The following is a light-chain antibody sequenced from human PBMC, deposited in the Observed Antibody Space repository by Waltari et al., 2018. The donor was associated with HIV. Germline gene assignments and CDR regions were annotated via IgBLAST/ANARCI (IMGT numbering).Light chain of an antibody. V-gene: IGLV2-14*01. CDR3: NSFTNSGTLE. CDR2: EVT. J-gene: IGLJ3*02. CDR1: SRNIGTSHS. Sequence: QSALTQPASVSGSPGQSITISCTGPSRNIGTSHSVPWYLQRPGKAPQIILYEVTNRPSGVSDRFSGSKSGNTASLTISRLQPEDEAVYFCNSFTNSGTLEFGGGTKLTVL.